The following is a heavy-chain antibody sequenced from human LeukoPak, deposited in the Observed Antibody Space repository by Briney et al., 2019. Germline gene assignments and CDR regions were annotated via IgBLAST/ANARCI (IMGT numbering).Heavy chain of an antibody. J-gene: IGHJ4*02. Sequence: SETLSLTSTVSGGSICSSSYYWGWIRQPPGKGLEWIGSIYYSGSTYYNPSLKSRVTISVDTSKNQFSLKLSSVTTADTAVYYCARRNGGRSRIDYWGRGT. CDR2: IYYSGST. CDR3: ARRNGGRSRIDY. CDR1: GGSICSSSYY. D-gene: IGHD3-16*01. V-gene: IGHV4-39*01.